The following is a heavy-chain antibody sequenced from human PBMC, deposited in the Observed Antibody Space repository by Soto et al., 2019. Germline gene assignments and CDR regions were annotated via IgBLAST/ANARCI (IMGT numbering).Heavy chain of an antibody. V-gene: IGHV3-48*02. CDR3: ARLTGYLPPVYYSGMDV. J-gene: IGHJ6*02. CDR1: GFTFCSYS. D-gene: IGHD3-9*01. Sequence: PSGSLKLARAASGFTFCSYSMNWVRQAPGKGLEWVSYISSSSSTIYYADSVKGRFTISRDNAKNSLYLQMNSLRDEDTAVYYCARLTGYLPPVYYSGMDVWGQGTTVTVSS. CDR2: ISSSSSTI.